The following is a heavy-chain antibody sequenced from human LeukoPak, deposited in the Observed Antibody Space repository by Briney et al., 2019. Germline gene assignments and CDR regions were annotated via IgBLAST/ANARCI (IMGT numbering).Heavy chain of an antibody. J-gene: IGHJ2*01. CDR2: INHSGST. CDR1: GGSFSGYY. V-gene: IGHV4-34*01. Sequence: SETLSLTCAVYGGSFSGYYWSWIRQPPGKGLEWIGEINHSGSTNYNPSLKSRVTISVDTSKNQFSLKLSSVTAADTAVYYCVRGRYCSSTSCYTPAYFDLWGRGTLVTVSS. CDR3: VRGRYCSSTSCYTPAYFDL. D-gene: IGHD2-2*02.